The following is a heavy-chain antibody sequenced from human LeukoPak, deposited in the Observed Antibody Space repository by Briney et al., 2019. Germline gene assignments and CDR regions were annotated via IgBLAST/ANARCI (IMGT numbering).Heavy chain of an antibody. CDR2: ISYDGSNK. CDR1: GFTFSTYG. CDR3: AKGLAPAATNFDY. J-gene: IGHJ4*02. V-gene: IGHV3-30*18. Sequence: GGSLRLSCAASGFTFSTYGMHWVRQSPGKGLEWVAVISYDGSNKYYADSVKGRFTISRDNSKNTLYLQMNSLRAEDTAIYYCAKGLAPAATNFDYWGQGTLVTVSS. D-gene: IGHD2-2*01.